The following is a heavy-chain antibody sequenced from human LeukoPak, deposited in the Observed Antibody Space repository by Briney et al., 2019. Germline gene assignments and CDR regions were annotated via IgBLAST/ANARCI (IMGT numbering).Heavy chain of an antibody. J-gene: IGHJ6*03. CDR2: IIPIFGTA. V-gene: IGHV1-69*13. CDR1: GGTFSSYA. Sequence: SVKVSCKASGGTFSSYAISWVRQAPGQGLEWMGGIIPIFGTANYAQKFQGRVTITADESTSTAYMELSSLRSEDTAVYYCARVLHYDSSGYYYHYYYYMDVWGKGTTVTVSS. CDR3: ARVLHYDSSGYYYHYYYYMDV. D-gene: IGHD3-22*01.